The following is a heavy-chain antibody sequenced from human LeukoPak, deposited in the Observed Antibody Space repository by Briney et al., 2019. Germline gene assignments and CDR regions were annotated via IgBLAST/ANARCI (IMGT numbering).Heavy chain of an antibody. CDR2: ISSSSSYI. V-gene: IGHV3-21*01. CDR1: GFTFSSYS. D-gene: IGHD4-17*01. J-gene: IGHJ6*02. Sequence: GGSLRLSCAASGFTFSSYSMNWVRQAPGKGLEWVSSISSSSSYIYYADSVKGRFTISRDTAKNSLYLQMNSLRAEDTAVYYCARDPGAYGDYVFRYFYCYGMDVWGQGTTVAVSS. CDR3: ARDPGAYGDYVFRYFYCYGMDV.